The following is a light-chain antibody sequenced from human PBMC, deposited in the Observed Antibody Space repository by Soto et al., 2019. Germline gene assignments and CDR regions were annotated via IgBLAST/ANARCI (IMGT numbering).Light chain of an antibody. CDR3: SSYTTSSTRV. CDR1: GSDVGGYHS. V-gene: IGLV2-14*01. J-gene: IGLJ2*01. Sequence: QSVLTQPASVSGSPGQSITISCTGTGSDVGGYHSVSWYQQHPGIAPKLMIYEVSNRPSGVSNRFSGSKSGNTASLTISGLQAEDEADYYCSSYTTSSTRVFGGGTKLTVL. CDR2: EVS.